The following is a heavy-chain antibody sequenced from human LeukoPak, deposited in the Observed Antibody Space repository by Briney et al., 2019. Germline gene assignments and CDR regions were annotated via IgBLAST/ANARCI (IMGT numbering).Heavy chain of an antibody. V-gene: IGHV4-4*02. CDR3: ARGGNSNWTPCDY. J-gene: IGHJ4*02. CDR1: GGSISSSNW. Sequence: PSETLSLTCAVSGGSISSSNWWSWVRQPPGEGLGWIGEIYHSGSTNYNPSLRGRVTISVGKPRQDFSLKLNSVTAADTAVYYWARGGNSNWTPCDYWGQGTRVTFSS. D-gene: IGHD1-1*01. CDR2: IYHSGST.